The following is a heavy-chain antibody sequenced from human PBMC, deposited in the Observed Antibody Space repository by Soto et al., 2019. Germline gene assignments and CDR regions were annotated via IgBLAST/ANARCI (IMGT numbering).Heavy chain of an antibody. D-gene: IGHD4-17*01. Sequence: PGGSLRLSCAASGFTFSSYAMTWVRQAPGKGLEWVSVISSGGGSTYYADSVKGRFTISRDNSKDTMYLQMNSLRAEDTAVYYCAKDLKTTVVRAYDYWGQGTLVTVSS. V-gene: IGHV3-23*01. CDR3: AKDLKTTVVRAYDY. J-gene: IGHJ4*02. CDR1: GFTFSSYA. CDR2: ISSGGGST.